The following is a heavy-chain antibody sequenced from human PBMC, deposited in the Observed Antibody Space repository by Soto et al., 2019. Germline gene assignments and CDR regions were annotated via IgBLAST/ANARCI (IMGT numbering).Heavy chain of an antibody. Sequence: EVQLVESGGGLVKPGGSLRLSCAASGFTFTNAWMNWVRQTPGQGLEWVGRIRSTADGGTTDYAAPVKGRVSISREDSENTLSLEMNSLKTDDTGVYYCATTKGGPTALGVWGQGTMVIVSP. D-gene: IGHD2-15*01. J-gene: IGHJ3*01. CDR3: ATTKGGPTALGV. CDR2: IRSTADGGTT. V-gene: IGHV3-15*07. CDR1: GFTFTNAW.